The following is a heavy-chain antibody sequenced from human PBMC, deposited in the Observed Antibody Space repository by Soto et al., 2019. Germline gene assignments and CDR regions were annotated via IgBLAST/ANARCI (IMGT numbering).Heavy chain of an antibody. D-gene: IGHD3-16*01. CDR1: GGSISTSDYT. V-gene: IGHV4-30-2*01. CDR2: VYHSGAT. CDR3: ARAVAPYLGTWFDP. Sequence: QLQLQESGSGLIKPSQTLSLTCAVSGGSISTSDYTWSWIRQPPGRGLEWIGSVYHSGATHYMPSLKNRLTMSLDKSKNQFSLKLSSVTAAVMAVYYCARAVAPYLGTWFDPWGQGTLVIVSS. J-gene: IGHJ5*02.